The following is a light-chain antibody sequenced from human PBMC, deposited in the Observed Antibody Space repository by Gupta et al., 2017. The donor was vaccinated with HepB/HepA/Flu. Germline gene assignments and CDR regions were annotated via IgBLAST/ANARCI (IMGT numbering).Light chain of an antibody. CDR3: LLEYDGFWV. V-gene: IGLV7-46*01. CDR1: TGTVTDGHF. J-gene: IGLJ3*02. CDR2: NTN. Sequence: QAVVTQEPSLTVSPGGTVTLTCASSTGTVTDGHFPYWFQQKPGHVPTALIFNTNVRHSWISDRFSGSLLGGKAALTLSGARPEEEADYYCLLEYDGFWVFGGGTKLTVL.